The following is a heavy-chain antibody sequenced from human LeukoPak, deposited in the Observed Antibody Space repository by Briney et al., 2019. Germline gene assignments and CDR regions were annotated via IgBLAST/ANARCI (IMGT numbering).Heavy chain of an antibody. Sequence: GGSLRLSCAASGFTFSSYAMHWVRQAPGKGLEYVSAISTNRGSTYYANSVKGRFTISRDNSKNTLYLQMGSLRAEDMAVYYCARTYCSSTSCLVDYWGQGTLVTVSS. CDR1: GFTFSSYA. V-gene: IGHV3-64*01. D-gene: IGHD2-2*01. J-gene: IGHJ4*02. CDR2: ISTNRGST. CDR3: ARTYCSSTSCLVDY.